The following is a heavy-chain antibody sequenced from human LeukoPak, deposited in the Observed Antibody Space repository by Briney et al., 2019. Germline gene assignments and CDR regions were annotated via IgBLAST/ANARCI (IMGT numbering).Heavy chain of an antibody. CDR2: ISGSGGTT. J-gene: IGHJ3*02. D-gene: IGHD4-17*01. CDR1: GFTFSNYG. CDR3: AKRDRTVTHAFDI. V-gene: IGHV3-23*01. Sequence: GGTLRLSSAASGFTFSNYGMSWVRQAPGKGLEWVSAISGSGGTTYYADSVRGRFTISRDNSENTLYLQMNSLRAEDTAVYYCAKRDRTVTHAFDIWGQGTMVTVSS.